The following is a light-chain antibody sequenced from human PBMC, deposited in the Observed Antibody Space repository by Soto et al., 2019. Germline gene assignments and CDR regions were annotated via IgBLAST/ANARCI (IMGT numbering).Light chain of an antibody. J-gene: IGLJ1*01. CDR3: AAWDDTLKRYV. V-gene: IGLV1-44*01. Sequence: SVLTQSPSANETPGQTVSISCSGSNSNIASNTVNWYQHLAGTAAKLLIYYNNQRPSGVPDRFSGSKSGTSASLAISGLQSEDESDYYCAAWDDTLKRYVFGTGTKVTVL. CDR2: YNN. CDR1: NSNIASNT.